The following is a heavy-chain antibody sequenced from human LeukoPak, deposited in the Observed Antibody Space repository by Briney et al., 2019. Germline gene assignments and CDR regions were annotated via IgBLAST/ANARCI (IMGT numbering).Heavy chain of an antibody. V-gene: IGHV1-8*01. D-gene: IGHD6-6*01. CDR1: GYTFTSYD. J-gene: IGHJ4*02. CDR3: ARRRSGSSGPPSDH. CDR2: MNPNSGNT. Sequence: GASVKVSCKASGYTFTSYDNNWVRQATGQGLEWMGWMNPNSGNTGYAQKFQGRVNMTRNTSISTAYMELSSLESEDTAVYYCARRRSGSSGPPSDHWGQGTLVTVSS.